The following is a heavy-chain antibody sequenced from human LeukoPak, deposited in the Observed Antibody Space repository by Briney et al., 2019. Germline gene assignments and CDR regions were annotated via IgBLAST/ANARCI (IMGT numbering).Heavy chain of an antibody. J-gene: IGHJ5*02. CDR1: GGSISSYY. CDR2: IYTSGST. Sequence: SETLSLTCIDSGGSISSYYWSWIRQPAGKGLEWIGRIYTSGSTNYNPSLTSRVTMSVDTSKNQFSLKLSSVTAADTAVYYCARVLKPGNGFDPWGQGTLVTVSS. V-gene: IGHV4-4*07. CDR3: ARVLKPGNGFDP. D-gene: IGHD2-8*02.